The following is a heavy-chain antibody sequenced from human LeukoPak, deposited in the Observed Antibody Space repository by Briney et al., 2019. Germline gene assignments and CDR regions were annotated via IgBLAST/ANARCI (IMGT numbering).Heavy chain of an antibody. CDR2: IYYSGST. CDR1: GGSISSGGYY. V-gene: IGHV4-31*03. Sequence: SETLSLTCTVSGGSISSGGYYWSWIRQHPGKGLEWIGYIYYSGSTYYNPSLKSRVTISVDTSKNQFSPKLSSVTAADTAVYYCASGRSSQGWFDPWGQGTLVTVS. CDR3: ASGRSSQGWFDP. D-gene: IGHD2-2*01. J-gene: IGHJ5*02.